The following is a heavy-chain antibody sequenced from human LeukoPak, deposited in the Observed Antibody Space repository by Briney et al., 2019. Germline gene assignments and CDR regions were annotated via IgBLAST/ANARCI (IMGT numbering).Heavy chain of an antibody. D-gene: IGHD6-19*01. Sequence: SETLSLTCTVSGGSISSYYWSWIRQPPGKGLERIGYIYYSGSTNYNPSLESRVTISVDTSKNQFSLKLSSVTAADTAVYYCASTWSSSGWTGDPMDVWGKGTTVTVSS. CDR3: ASTWSSSGWTGDPMDV. V-gene: IGHV4-59*12. J-gene: IGHJ6*03. CDR2: IYYSGST. CDR1: GGSISSYY.